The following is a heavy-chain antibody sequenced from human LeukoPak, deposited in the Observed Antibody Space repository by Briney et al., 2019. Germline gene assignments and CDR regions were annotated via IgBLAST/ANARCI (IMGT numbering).Heavy chain of an antibody. D-gene: IGHD2-2*01. Sequence: PGGSLRLSCSASGFTFSSYAMHWVRQAPGKGLEYVSAISSNGGITYYADSVKGRFTISRDNSKNTLYLQMSSLRAEDTAAYYCVRVIKYCSSTSCYAGWDYYYGMDVWGQGTTVTVSS. CDR2: ISSNGGIT. CDR1: GFTFSSYA. J-gene: IGHJ6*02. CDR3: VRVIKYCSSTSCYAGWDYYYGMDV. V-gene: IGHV3-64D*09.